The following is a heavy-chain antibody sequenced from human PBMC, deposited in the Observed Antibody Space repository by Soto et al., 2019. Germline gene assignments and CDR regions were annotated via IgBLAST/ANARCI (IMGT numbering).Heavy chain of an antibody. V-gene: IGHV6-1*01. CDR1: GDSVSSNSAV. CDR3: VRLIGNSWLDF. Sequence: SQTLSLTCAISGDSVSSNSAVWSWIRQSPSRGLEWLGRTYYRSKWYSDYAESVKSRITINPDTSKNQFSLHLNSVTPEDTAVYYCVRLIGNSWLDFWGQGTLVTVSS. CDR2: TYYRSKWYS. J-gene: IGHJ5*01. D-gene: IGHD1-26*01.